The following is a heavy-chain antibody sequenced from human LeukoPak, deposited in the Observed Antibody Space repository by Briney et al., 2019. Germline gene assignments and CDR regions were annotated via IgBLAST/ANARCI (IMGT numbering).Heavy chain of an antibody. J-gene: IGHJ3*02. CDR1: GGSLSGYY. CDR3: ARAGSYTNAFDI. Sequence: SETLSLTCTVSGGSLSGYYWSWMRQPPGKGLEWIGSIYYSGSTYYNPSLKSRVTISVDTSKNQFSLKLSSVTAADTAVYYCARAGSYTNAFDIWGQGTMVTVSS. V-gene: IGHV4-59*01. D-gene: IGHD1-26*01. CDR2: IYYSGST.